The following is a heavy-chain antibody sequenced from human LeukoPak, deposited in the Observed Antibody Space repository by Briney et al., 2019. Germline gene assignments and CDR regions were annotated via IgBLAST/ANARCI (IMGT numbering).Heavy chain of an antibody. D-gene: IGHD1-7*01. J-gene: IGHJ5*02. CDR1: GFTFSSYA. Sequence: GGSLRLSCAASGFTFSSYAMNWVRQAPGKGLEWVSSITGSGGSTYYADSVKGRFTISRDNSKNTAYLQMNSLKTEDTAVYYCTRRGDWNSVRWFDPWGQGTLVTVSS. V-gene: IGHV3-23*01. CDR3: TRRGDWNSVRWFDP. CDR2: ITGSGGST.